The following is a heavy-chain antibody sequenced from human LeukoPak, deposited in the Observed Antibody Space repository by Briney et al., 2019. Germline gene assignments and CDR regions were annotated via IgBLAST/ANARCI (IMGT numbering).Heavy chain of an antibody. Sequence: GGSLRLSCAASGFTFSSYGMHWVRQAPGKGLQWVAFIRYDGSNKYYADSVKGRFTISRDNSKNTLYLQMNSLRAEDTAVYYCAKDVFGYYDSSGTRGGQGTLVTVSS. V-gene: IGHV3-30*02. CDR1: GFTFSSYG. D-gene: IGHD3-22*01. J-gene: IGHJ4*02. CDR2: IRYDGSNK. CDR3: AKDVFGYYDSSGTR.